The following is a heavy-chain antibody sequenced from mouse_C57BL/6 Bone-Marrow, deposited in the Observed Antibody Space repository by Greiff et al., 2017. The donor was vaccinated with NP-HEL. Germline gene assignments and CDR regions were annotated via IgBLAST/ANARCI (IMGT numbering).Heavy chain of an antibody. CDR3: ARDFLNGY. Sequence: VTLLSSWGGLVKPGGSLKLSCAASGFTFSSYAMSWVRQTPEKRLEWVATISDGGSYTYYPDNVKGRFTISRDNAKNNLYLQMSHLKSEDTAMYYCARDFLNGYWGQGTTLTVSS. CDR2: ISDGGSYT. J-gene: IGHJ2*01. CDR1: GFTFSSYA. V-gene: IGHV5-4*01.